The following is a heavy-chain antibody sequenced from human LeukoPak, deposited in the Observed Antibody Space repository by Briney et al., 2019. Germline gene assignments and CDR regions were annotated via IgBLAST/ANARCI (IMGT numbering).Heavy chain of an antibody. CDR2: IIPIFGTA. CDR3: ARLGYSSGWYNY. Sequence: ASVKVSCKASGGTLSSYAISWVRQAPGQGLEWMGGIIPIFGTANYAQKFQGRVTITADESTSTAYMELSSLRSEDTAVYYCARLGYSSGWYNYWGQGTLVTVSS. V-gene: IGHV1-69*13. CDR1: GGTLSSYA. J-gene: IGHJ4*02. D-gene: IGHD6-19*01.